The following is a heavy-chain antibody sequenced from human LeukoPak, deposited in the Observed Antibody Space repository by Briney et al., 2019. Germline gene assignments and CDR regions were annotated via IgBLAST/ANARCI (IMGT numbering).Heavy chain of an antibody. V-gene: IGHV4-59*13. J-gene: IGHJ6*02. Sequence: PSETLSLTCTVSGGSINNNHWTWIRKPPGKGLEWIGFVSYSGYTEYNPSLNSRLTISTDTSNNRFSLRPRSVTAADTAVYYCAKLSHIAAAGAYSYHALDVWGQGTTVTVSS. CDR2: VSYSGYT. CDR3: AKLSHIAAAGAYSYHALDV. D-gene: IGHD6-25*01. CDR1: GGSINNNH.